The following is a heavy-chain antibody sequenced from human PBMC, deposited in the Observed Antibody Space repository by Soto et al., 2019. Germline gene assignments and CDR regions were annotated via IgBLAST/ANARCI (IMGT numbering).Heavy chain of an antibody. CDR1: GFTFSTYA. Sequence: GGSLRLSCAASGFTFSTYAMGWVHQAPGKGLEGVSLISPSGDSTYVPDSLKGRFTISRDSSKNTVFLQMNSLRAEDTAVYYCAKGRGQRHPYSRVLDHWGQGTLVTVSS. V-gene: IGHV3-23*01. J-gene: IGHJ4*02. CDR2: ISPSGDST. D-gene: IGHD2-21*01. CDR3: AKGRGQRHPYSRVLDH.